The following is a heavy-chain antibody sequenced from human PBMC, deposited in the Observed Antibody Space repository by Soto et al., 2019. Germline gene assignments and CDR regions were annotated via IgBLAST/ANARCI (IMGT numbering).Heavy chain of an antibody. Sequence: HPGGSLRLSCAASGFTFSSYAMSWVRQAPGKGLEWVSAISGSGGSTYYADSVKGRFTISRDNSKNTLYLQMNSLRAEDTAVYYSANSGPYYDILTGYGGPFDYWGQGTLVTVSS. CDR3: ANSGPYYDILTGYGGPFDY. CDR2: ISGSGGST. V-gene: IGHV3-23*01. D-gene: IGHD3-9*01. J-gene: IGHJ4*02. CDR1: GFTFSSYA.